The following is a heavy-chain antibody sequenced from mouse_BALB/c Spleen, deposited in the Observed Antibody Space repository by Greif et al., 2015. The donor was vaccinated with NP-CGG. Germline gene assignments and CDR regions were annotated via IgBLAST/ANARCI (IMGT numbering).Heavy chain of an antibody. CDR1: GYTFTSYW. CDR2: INPSTGYT. CDR3: ASRNWESAY. V-gene: IGHV1-7*01. J-gene: IGHJ3*01. D-gene: IGHD4-1*01. Sequence: VQLQQSGAGLAKPGASVKMSCKASGYTFTSYWMHWVKQRPGQGLEWIGYINPSTGYTEYNQRFKDKATLTADKSSSTPYIQLSSLTSEDSAFYYCASRNWESAYWGQGTLVTVSA.